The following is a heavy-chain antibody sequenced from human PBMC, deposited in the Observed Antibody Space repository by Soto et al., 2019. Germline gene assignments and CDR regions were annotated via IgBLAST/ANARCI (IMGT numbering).Heavy chain of an antibody. CDR1: GFSLSTSAVG. V-gene: IGHV2-5*02. D-gene: IGHD2-2*01. CDR3: APRQAQHQLVSEWFNP. CDR2: IYWDDYK. Sequence: QITLKESGPTLVKPTQTLTLTCTFSGFSLSTSAVGVGWIRQPPGKALEWLALIYWDDYKRYSPSLKSRLTIAKVTSNTQVVLTRTNIDPLDTATYYCAPRQAQHQLVSEWFNPWGQGTRVTVSS. J-gene: IGHJ5*02.